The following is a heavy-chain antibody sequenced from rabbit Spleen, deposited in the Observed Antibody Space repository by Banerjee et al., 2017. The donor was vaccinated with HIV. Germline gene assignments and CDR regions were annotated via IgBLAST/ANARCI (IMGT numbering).Heavy chain of an antibody. CDR3: ARDTSSSFSSYGMDL. D-gene: IGHD1-1*01. CDR2: IYAGSSGST. Sequence: QSLEESGGDLVKPGASLTLTCTASGFSFSSKDYFCWVRQAPGKGLEWIGCIYAGSSGSTYYATWAKGRFTISKTSAATVTLQMPSLTVAETATYFCARDTSSSFSSYGMDLWGPGTLVTVS. J-gene: IGHJ6*01. V-gene: IGHV1S40*01. CDR1: GFSFSSKDY.